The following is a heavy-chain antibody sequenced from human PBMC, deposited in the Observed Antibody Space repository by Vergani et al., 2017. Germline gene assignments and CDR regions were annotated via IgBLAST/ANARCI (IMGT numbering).Heavy chain of an antibody. CDR3: ARDLSWFGELSVDY. CDR2: IWYDGSNK. Sequence: QVQLVESGGGVVQPGRSLRLSCAASGFTFNSYGMHWVRQAPGKGLEWVAVIWYDGSNKYYADSVKGRFTISRDNSKNTVYLQMNSLRAEDTAVYYCARDLSWFGELSVDYWGQGTLVTVSS. V-gene: IGHV3-33*01. CDR1: GFTFNSYG. J-gene: IGHJ4*02. D-gene: IGHD3-10*01.